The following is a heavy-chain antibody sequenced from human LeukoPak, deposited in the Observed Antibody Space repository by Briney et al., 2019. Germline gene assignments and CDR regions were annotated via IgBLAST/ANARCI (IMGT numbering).Heavy chain of an antibody. J-gene: IGHJ4*02. V-gene: IGHV3-7*04. CDR3: ARDWGGWYAGPYYFDY. D-gene: IGHD6-19*01. CDR2: IKQDGSEK. CDR1: GFTFSSHW. Sequence: GGSLRLSCVASGFTFSSHWMSWVRQAPGKGLEWVANIKQDGSEKYYVDSVKGRFTISRDNAKNSLYLQMNSLRAEDTAVYYCARDWGGWYAGPYYFDYWGQGTLVTVSS.